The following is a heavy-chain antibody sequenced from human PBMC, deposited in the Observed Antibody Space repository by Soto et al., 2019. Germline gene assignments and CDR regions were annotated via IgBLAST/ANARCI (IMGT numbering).Heavy chain of an antibody. Sequence: PGGSLRLSCAASGFTFSSYGMHWVRQAPGKGLEWVAVISYDGSNKYYADSVKGRFTISRDNSKNTLYLQMNSLRAEDTAVYYCAKGNSMIVVVISFDYWGQGTLVTVS. V-gene: IGHV3-30*18. D-gene: IGHD3-22*01. J-gene: IGHJ4*02. CDR1: GFTFSSYG. CDR3: AKGNSMIVVVISFDY. CDR2: ISYDGSNK.